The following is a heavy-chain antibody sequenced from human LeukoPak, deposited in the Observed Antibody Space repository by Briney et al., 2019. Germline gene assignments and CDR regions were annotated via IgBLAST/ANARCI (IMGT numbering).Heavy chain of an antibody. CDR1: GGTFSSYA. CDR2: IIPIFGTA. CDR3: ARMGESPDSSGYYQYYYYYMDV. D-gene: IGHD3-22*01. Sequence: GASVKVSCKAPGGTFSSYAISWVRQAPGQGLEWMGGIIPIFGTANYAQKFQGRVTITRNTSISTAYMELSSLRSEDTAVYYCARMGESPDSSGYYQYYYYYMDVWGKGTTVTVSS. V-gene: IGHV1-69*05. J-gene: IGHJ6*03.